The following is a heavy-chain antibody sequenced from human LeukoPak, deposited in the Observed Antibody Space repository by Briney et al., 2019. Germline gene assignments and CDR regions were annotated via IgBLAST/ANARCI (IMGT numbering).Heavy chain of an antibody. CDR1: GGSISSYY. J-gene: IGHJ4*02. V-gene: IGHV4-59*01. CDR2: IYYSGST. Sequence: SETLSLTCTVSGGSISSYYWSWIRQFPGKGLEWIGYIYYSGSTNYNPSLKSRVTISVDTSKNQFSLKLSSVTAADTAVYYCARCDSVTALDYWGQGTLVTVSS. D-gene: IGHD5-18*01. CDR3: ARCDSVTALDY.